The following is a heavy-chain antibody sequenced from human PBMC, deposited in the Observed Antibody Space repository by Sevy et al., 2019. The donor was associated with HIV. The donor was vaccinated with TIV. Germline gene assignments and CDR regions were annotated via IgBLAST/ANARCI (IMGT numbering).Heavy chain of an antibody. CDR2: IKSKTDGGTT. CDR1: GFTFSNAW. D-gene: IGHD1-1*01. V-gene: IGHV3-15*01. J-gene: IGHJ6*02. CDR3: TTGTSVQLAAGVQEKYYYYYGMDV. Sequence: GGFLRLSCAASGFTFSNAWMSWVRQAPGKGLEWVGRIKSKTDGGTTDYAAPVKGRFTISRDDSKNTLYLQMNSLKTEDNAVYYCTTGTSVQLAAGVQEKYYYYYGMDVWGQGTTVTVSS.